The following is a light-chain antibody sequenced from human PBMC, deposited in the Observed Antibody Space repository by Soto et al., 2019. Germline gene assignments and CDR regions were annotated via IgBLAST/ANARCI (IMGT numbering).Light chain of an antibody. CDR3: QQYDSSPLT. CDR1: QSVSSSF. V-gene: IGKV3-20*01. CDR2: GAS. J-gene: IGKJ4*01. Sequence: EIVLAQYPGTLSLSPGERATLSCRASQSVSSSFLAWYQQKPGQAPRLLIYGASSRATGIPDRFSGSGSGTDFTLTISRLEPEDVAVYYCQQYDSSPLTFGGGTKVEIK.